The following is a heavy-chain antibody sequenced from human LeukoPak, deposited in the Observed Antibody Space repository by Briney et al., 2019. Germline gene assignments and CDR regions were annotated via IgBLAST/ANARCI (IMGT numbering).Heavy chain of an antibody. CDR2: ISGSGTDI. CDR1: GFTFSSYG. CDR3: ARTARHLDY. Sequence: PGESLRLSCAASGFTFSSYGMHWVRQAPGKGLECLSYISGSGTDINYADSVRGRFTISRDNAKNLLYLQMNDLRVEDTAVYYCARTARHLDYWGQGTLVTVSS. D-gene: IGHD5-18*01. V-gene: IGHV3-21*05. J-gene: IGHJ4*02.